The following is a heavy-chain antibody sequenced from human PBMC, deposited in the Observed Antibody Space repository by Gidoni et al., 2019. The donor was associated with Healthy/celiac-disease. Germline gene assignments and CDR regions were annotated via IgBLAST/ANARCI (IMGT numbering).Heavy chain of an antibody. CDR3: ARAGYSSSWYDWFDP. CDR1: GGPFIRYA. V-gene: IGHV1-69*01. D-gene: IGHD6-13*01. CDR2: ITPSFGTA. Sequence: QVQLVPSGAAVQQPGSSVKVSCKASGGPFIRYAISWVRQAPGQGLAWMGGITPSFGTANYAQKLQGRVTITADESTSTAYMELSSLRSEDTAGYYCARAGYSSSWYDWFDPWGQGTLVTVSS. J-gene: IGHJ5*02.